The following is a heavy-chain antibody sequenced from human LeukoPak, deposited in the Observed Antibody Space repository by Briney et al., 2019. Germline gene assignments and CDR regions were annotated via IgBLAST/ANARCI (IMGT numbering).Heavy chain of an antibody. J-gene: IGHJ4*02. CDR2: ISGSGGST. Sequence: GGSLRLSCAASGFTFSSYAMSWVRQAPKKGLEWVSAISGSGGSTYYADSVKGRFTISRDNSKNTLYLQMNSLRAEDTAVYSCAKDHIGSYAYWGQGTLVTVSS. V-gene: IGHV3-23*01. D-gene: IGHD1-26*01. CDR3: AKDHIGSYAY. CDR1: GFTFSSYA.